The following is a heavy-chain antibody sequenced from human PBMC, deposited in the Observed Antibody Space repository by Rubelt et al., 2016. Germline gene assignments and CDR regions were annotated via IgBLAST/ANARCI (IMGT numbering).Heavy chain of an antibody. J-gene: IGHJ3*02. CDR2: IYSGGST. V-gene: IGHV3-53*01. Sequence: EWVSVIYSGGSTYYADSVKGRFTISRDNSKNTLYLQMNSLRAEDTAVYYCTTSSQWVVPAAIATGNAFDIWGQGTMVTVSS. CDR3: TTSSQWVVPAAIATGNAFDI. D-gene: IGHD2-2*02.